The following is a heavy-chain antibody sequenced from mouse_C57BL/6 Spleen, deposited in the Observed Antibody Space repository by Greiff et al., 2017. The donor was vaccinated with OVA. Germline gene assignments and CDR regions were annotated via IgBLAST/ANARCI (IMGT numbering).Heavy chain of an antibody. J-gene: IGHJ3*01. CDR1: GFSLSTFGMG. V-gene: IGHV8-8*01. D-gene: IGHD2-4*01. CDR2: IWWDDDK. Sequence: QVTLKESGPGILQPSQTLSLTCSFSGFSLSTFGMGVGWIRQPSGKGLEWLAHIWWDDDKYYNPALKSRLTISKDTSKNQVFLKIANVDTADTATYYCARIRKDYDYDGRGFAYWGQGTLVTVSA. CDR3: ARIRKDYDYDGRGFAY.